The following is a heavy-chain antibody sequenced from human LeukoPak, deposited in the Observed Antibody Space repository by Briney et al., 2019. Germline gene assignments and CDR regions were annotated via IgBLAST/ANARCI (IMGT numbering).Heavy chain of an antibody. Sequence: SVKVSCKASGGTFSTYSFNWVRHAPGQVLEWVGGIIPLFDIVNYAQKFQGRVTITADESTSTVYMELSSLRSEDTAVYYCAAGGSGYQTPLDYWGQGTVVTVSS. CDR2: IIPLFDIV. V-gene: IGHV1-69*13. J-gene: IGHJ4*02. D-gene: IGHD3-3*01. CDR1: GGTFSTYS. CDR3: AAGGSGYQTPLDY.